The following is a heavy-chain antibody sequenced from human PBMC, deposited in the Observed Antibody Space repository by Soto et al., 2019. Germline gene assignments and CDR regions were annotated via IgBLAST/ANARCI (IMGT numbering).Heavy chain of an antibody. CDR2: ISGSDGKT. V-gene: IGHV3-23*01. CDR1: GFSFGSYA. Sequence: HPGGSLRLSCAASGFSFGSYALSWVRQAPGKGLEWVSTISGSDGKTFYADSVKGRFSISRDTFQSTLYLQMNSLRADDTAMYYCARWSYLDYWGQGTRVTVSS. J-gene: IGHJ4*02. D-gene: IGHD3-3*01. CDR3: ARWSYLDY.